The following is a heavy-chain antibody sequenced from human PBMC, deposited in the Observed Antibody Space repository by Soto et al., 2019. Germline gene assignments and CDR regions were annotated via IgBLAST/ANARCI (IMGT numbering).Heavy chain of an antibody. CDR3: ARDPKYSGSSFGVII. CDR2: ISSSSSYI. V-gene: IGHV3-21*01. Sequence: PGGSLRLSCAASGFTFSSYGMHWVRQAPGKGLEWVSSISSSSSYIYYADSVKGRFTISRDNAKNSLYLQMNSLRAEDTAVYYCARDPKYSGSSFGVIIWGQGTLVTVSS. CDR1: GFTFSSYG. J-gene: IGHJ4*02. D-gene: IGHD1-26*01.